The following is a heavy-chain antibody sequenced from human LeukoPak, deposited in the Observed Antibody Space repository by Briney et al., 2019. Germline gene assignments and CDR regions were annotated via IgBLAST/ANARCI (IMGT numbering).Heavy chain of an antibody. CDR1: GFTFSNAW. J-gene: IGHJ4*02. CDR2: IKSKTDGGTT. V-gene: IGHV3-15*01. D-gene: IGHD3-10*01. CDR3: TGGQGVRKKTYYFDY. Sequence: GGSLRLSCAASGFTFSNAWMSWVRQAPGKGLEWVGRIKSKTDGGTTDYAAPVKGRFTISRDDSKNTLYLQMNSLKTEDTAVYYCTGGQGVRKKTYYFDYWGQGTLVTGSS.